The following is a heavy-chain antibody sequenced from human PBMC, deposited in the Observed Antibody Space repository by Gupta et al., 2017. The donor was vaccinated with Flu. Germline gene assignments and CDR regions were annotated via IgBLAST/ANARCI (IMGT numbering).Heavy chain of an antibody. D-gene: IGHD2-2*01. CDR3: ARYWKYCSSTSCYFG. CDR1: GFTFSSYW. Sequence: EVQLVESGGGLVQPGGSLRPSCAASGFTFSSYWMSRVRQAPGKGLEWVANIKQDGSEKYYVDSVKGRFTISRDNAKNSLYLQMNSLRAEDTAVYYCARYWKYCSSTSCYFGWGQGTLVTVSS. CDR2: IKQDGSEK. V-gene: IGHV3-7*01. J-gene: IGHJ4*02.